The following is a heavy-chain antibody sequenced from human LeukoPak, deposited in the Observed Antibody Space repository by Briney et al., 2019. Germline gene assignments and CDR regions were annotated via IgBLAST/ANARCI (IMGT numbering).Heavy chain of an antibody. Sequence: GGSLRLSCAASGFTFSSYDMHWGRQAPGKGLEGVSAICTAGDTYYPGSVKGPFTISRENAKNSLYLQMNSLRAGDTAVYYCARGEGLDFWGQGTLVTVSS. V-gene: IGHV3-13*01. CDR2: ICTAGDT. J-gene: IGHJ4*02. CDR1: GFTFSSYD. CDR3: ARGEGLDF.